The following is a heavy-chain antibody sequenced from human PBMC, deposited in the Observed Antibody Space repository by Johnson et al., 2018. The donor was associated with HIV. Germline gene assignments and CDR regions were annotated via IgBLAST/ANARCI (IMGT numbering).Heavy chain of an antibody. J-gene: IGHJ3*02. Sequence: VQLVESGGGLVQPGRSLRLSCAASGFTFDDYAMHWVRQAPGKGLEWVSGLTWNSDTIAYVDSVKGRFTISRDSAKKSLYLQMNSLRPEYTAVYYCVKDIGYGGPSDGAFDIWGQGTMVTVSS. CDR1: GFTFDDYA. V-gene: IGHV3-9*01. D-gene: IGHD4-23*01. CDR3: VKDIGYGGPSDGAFDI. CDR2: LTWNSDTI.